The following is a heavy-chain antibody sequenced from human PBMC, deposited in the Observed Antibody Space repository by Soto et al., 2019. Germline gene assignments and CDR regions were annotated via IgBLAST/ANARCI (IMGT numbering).Heavy chain of an antibody. D-gene: IGHD3-22*01. CDR2: IYYSGST. CDR3: ARDHNLSYYDSSGYSAPDAFDI. CDR1: GGSISSGGYY. J-gene: IGHJ3*02. Sequence: QVQLQESGPGLVKPSQTLSLTCTVSGGSISSGGYYWSWIRQHPGKGLEWIGYIYYSGSTYYNPSLKSRVNISVDTSKNQFSLKLSSVTAADTAVYYCARDHNLSYYDSSGYSAPDAFDIWGQGTMVTVSS. V-gene: IGHV4-31*03.